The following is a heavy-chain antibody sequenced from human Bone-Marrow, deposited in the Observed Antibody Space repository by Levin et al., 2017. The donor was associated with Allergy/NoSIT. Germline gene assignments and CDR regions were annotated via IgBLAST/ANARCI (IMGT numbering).Heavy chain of an antibody. V-gene: IGHV3-30*04. CDR2: ISYNGREK. CDR1: GFTFSDYA. J-gene: IGHJ6*02. Sequence: LSLPCAASGFTFSDYAMHWVRQAPGQGLEWVSVISYNGREKFYADSVTGRFTFSRDNSKNTLYLQMNSLRVEDTAVYYCARDKIVPTGDDNYYYYYGMDVWGQGTTVTVSS. D-gene: IGHD5-12*01. CDR3: ARDKIVPTGDDNYYYYYGMDV.